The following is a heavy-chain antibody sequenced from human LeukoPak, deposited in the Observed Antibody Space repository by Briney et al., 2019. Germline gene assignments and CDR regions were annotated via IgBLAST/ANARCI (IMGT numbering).Heavy chain of an antibody. V-gene: IGHV4-34*01. J-gene: IGHJ4*02. CDR1: DGSFSGCF. CDR2: INHSGST. D-gene: IGHD3-22*01. Sequence: SETLSLTCAVYDGSFSGCFWNWIRQPPGKGLEWIGKINHSGSTYYNPSLKSRVTISVDTSKNQFSLKLSSVTAADTAVYYCARDGVNYYDISGYDIWGRGTLVTVSS. CDR3: ARDGVNYYDISGYDI.